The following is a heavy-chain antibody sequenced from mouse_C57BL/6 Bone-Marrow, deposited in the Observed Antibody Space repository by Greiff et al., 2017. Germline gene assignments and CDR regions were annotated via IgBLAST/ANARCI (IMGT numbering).Heavy chain of an antibody. CDR2: ISSGGSYT. D-gene: IGHD2-3*01. J-gene: IGHJ4*01. Sequence: EVQLVESGGDLVKPGGSLKLSCAASGFTFSSYGMSWVRQTPDKRLEWVATISSGGSYTYYPDSVKGRFTISRDNAKNTLYLQMSSLKSEDTAMYYCARRIYDGYYLYYAMDYWGQGTSVTVSS. CDR3: ARRIYDGYYLYYAMDY. CDR1: GFTFSSYG. V-gene: IGHV5-6*01.